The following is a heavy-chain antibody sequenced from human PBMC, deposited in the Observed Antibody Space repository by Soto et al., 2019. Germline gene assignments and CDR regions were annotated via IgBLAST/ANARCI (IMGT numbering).Heavy chain of an antibody. J-gene: IGHJ6*02. CDR3: ARHLTYCSAGSCYSDFPYYGMDV. Sequence: PSETLSLTCTVSGGSISSGGYYWSWIRQHPGKGLEWIGYIYYSGSTYYNPSLKSRVTISADTSKIQFSLKLSSVTAADTAVYYCARHLTYCSAGSCYSDFPYYGMDVWGQGTTVTVSS. CDR2: IYYSGST. D-gene: IGHD2-15*01. CDR1: GGSISSGGYY. V-gene: IGHV4-31*03.